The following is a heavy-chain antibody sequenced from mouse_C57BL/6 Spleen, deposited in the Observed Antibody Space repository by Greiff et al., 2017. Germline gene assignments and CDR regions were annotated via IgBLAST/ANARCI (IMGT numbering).Heavy chain of an antibody. Sequence: QVQLQQPGAELVRPGTSVKLSCKASGYTFTSYWMHWVKQRPGQGLEWIGVIDPSDSYTNYIQKFKGKATLTVDTSSSTAYMQLSILTSEDSAVYYCARGDYDGGFAYWGQGTLVTVSA. J-gene: IGHJ3*01. CDR3: ARGDYDGGFAY. CDR2: IDPSDSYT. CDR1: GYTFTSYW. V-gene: IGHV1-59*01. D-gene: IGHD2-4*01.